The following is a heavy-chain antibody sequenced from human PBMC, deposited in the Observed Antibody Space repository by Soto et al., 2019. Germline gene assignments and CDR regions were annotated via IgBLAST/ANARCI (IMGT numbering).Heavy chain of an antibody. CDR2: INHSGST. D-gene: IGHD2-2*01. J-gene: IGHJ5*02. Sequence: SETLSLTCAVYGGSFSGYYWSWIRQPPGKGLEWIGEINHSGSTNYNPSLKSRVTISVDTSKNQFSLKLSSVTAADTAVYYCARGREMVVVPAAGGWFDPWGQGTLVTVSS. CDR1: GGSFSGYY. CDR3: ARGREMVVVPAAGGWFDP. V-gene: IGHV4-34*01.